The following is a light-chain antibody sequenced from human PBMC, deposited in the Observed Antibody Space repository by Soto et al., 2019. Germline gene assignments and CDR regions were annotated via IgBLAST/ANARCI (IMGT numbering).Light chain of an antibody. CDR2: GAS. J-gene: IGKJ1*01. CDR3: QQYGSSPWT. V-gene: IGKV3-20*01. Sequence: EVVLTQSPGTLSLSPGETATLSCRTSQSVYNNYLAWYQQKPGQAPRLLIYGASSRATGIPDRFSGSGSGTDYTLTISRLEAEDLAVYYCQQYGSSPWTFGQGTKVEIK. CDR1: QSVYNNY.